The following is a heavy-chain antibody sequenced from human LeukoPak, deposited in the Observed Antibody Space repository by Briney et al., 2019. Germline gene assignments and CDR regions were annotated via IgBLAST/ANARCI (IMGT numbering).Heavy chain of an antibody. D-gene: IGHD6-6*01. CDR1: GYTFPSYF. V-gene: IGHV1-46*01. CDR2: INPTGGST. J-gene: IGHJ4*02. CDR3: ARTAARRFDY. Sequence: GASVKVSCKASGYTFPSYFMHWVRQAPGRGLEWMGIINPTGGSTTYAQKFQGRVTMTRDTSTSTVYMELSSLGSDDTAVYYCARTAARRFDYWGQGTLVTVSS.